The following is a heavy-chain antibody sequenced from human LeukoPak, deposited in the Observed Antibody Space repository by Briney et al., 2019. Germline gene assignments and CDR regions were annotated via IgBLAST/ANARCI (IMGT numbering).Heavy chain of an antibody. D-gene: IGHD1-7*01. V-gene: IGHV3-23*01. Sequence: PGGSLRLSCAASGFTFSSYVMNWVRQAPGKGLEWVSDISASGGTKYYADSVKGRLTISRDNSENTLYLQMNRLRAEDTAVYYCAKGKLREGTEWGQGTMVTVSS. CDR3: AKGKLREGTE. J-gene: IGHJ1*01. CDR1: GFTFSSYV. CDR2: ISASGGTK.